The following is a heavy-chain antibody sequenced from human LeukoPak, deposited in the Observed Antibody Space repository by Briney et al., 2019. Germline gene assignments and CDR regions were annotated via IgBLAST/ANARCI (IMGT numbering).Heavy chain of an antibody. J-gene: IGHJ4*02. CDR3: AKRGMSGTKEFDY. CDR2: ILPSGDKT. D-gene: IGHD1-7*01. Sequence: GGSLRLSCAASGFTFRSYAMSWVRQTPGKGLERVAAILPSGDKTYYADSVKGRFTISRDNSKTTLYLQMNSLRAEDTAVYFCAKRGMSGTKEFDYWGQGSLVTVSS. CDR1: GFTFRSYA. V-gene: IGHV3-23*01.